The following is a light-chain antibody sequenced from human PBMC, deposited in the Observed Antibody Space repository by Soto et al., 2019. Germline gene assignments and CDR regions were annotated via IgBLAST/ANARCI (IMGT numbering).Light chain of an antibody. CDR2: DAS. CDR3: QQRSNWRIT. V-gene: IGKV3-11*01. CDR1: QSVSSY. J-gene: IGKJ5*01. Sequence: EVVLTQSPGNLSLSAGERATLSCRASQSVSSYLAWYQQKPGQAPRLLIYDASNRATGIPARFSGSGSGTDFTLTISSLEPEHFAVYYCQQRSNWRITFGQGTRLEIK.